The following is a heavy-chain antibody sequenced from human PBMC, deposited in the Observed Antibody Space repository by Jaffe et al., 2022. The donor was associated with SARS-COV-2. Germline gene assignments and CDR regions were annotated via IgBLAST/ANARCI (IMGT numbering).Heavy chain of an antibody. CDR1: GFSLSTSGMC. CDR2: IDWDDDK. V-gene: IGHV2-70*01. CDR3: ARIGYGSGDRYYFDY. Sequence: QVTLRESGPALVKPTQTLTLTCTFSGFSLSTSGMCVSWIRQPPGKALEWLALIDWDDDKYYSTSLKTRLTISKDTSKNQVVLTMTNMDPVDTATYYCARIGYGSGDRYYFDYWGQGTLVTVSS. D-gene: IGHD3-10*01. J-gene: IGHJ4*02.